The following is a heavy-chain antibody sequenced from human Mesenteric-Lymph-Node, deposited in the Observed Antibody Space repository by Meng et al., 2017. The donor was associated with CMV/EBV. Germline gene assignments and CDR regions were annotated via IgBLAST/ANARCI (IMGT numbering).Heavy chain of an antibody. Sequence: GESLKISCAASGFTFSTYALHWVRQAPGKGLEWVAIIWYDGSREYYAESVKGRFTISRDNSKNSLYLQMNSLRTEDTALYYCAKDVYSSGFDYWGQGTLVTVSS. J-gene: IGHJ4*02. CDR3: AKDVYSSGFDY. CDR1: GFTFSTYA. D-gene: IGHD5-18*01. CDR2: IWYDGSRE. V-gene: IGHV3-30*02.